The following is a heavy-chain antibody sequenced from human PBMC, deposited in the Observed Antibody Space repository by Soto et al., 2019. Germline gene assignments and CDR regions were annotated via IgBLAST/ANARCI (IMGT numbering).Heavy chain of an antibody. CDR2: IYYSGST. V-gene: IGHV4-39*01. Sequence: QLQLQESGPGLVKPSETLSLTCTVSGGSISSSSYYWGWIRQPPGTGLEWIGRIYYSGSTYYNPSLKSRVTISVDTSKHHLSLKLSCVTAADAAVYYCARNMVRGFGYYFDYWGQGTLVTLSS. CDR1: GGSISSSSYY. CDR3: ARNMVRGFGYYFDY. J-gene: IGHJ4*02. D-gene: IGHD3-10*01.